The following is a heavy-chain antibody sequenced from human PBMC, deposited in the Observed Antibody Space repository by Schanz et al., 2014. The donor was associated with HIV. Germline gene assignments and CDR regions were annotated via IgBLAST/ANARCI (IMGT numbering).Heavy chain of an antibody. Sequence: QVQLVESGGGVVQPGRSLRLSCAASGFTFGTSGMHWVRQVPARGLEWVAMIWYDGSNKFYADSVKGRFTISRDNSKNTLFLQMNTLRADDTAVYYCARDKSNLGMDSWGQGTLVTVSS. V-gene: IGHV3-33*01. CDR2: IWYDGSNK. CDR3: ARDKSNLGMDS. J-gene: IGHJ5*01. CDR1: GFTFGTSG.